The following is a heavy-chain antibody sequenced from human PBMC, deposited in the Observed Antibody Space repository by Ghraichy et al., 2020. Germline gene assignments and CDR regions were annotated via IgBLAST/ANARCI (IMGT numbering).Heavy chain of an antibody. CDR1: GGSISSGGYD. CDR2: IYYSGSS. D-gene: IGHD2-2*01. Sequence: LSLTCSVSGGSISSGGYDWSWIRQHPGKGLEWIGYIYYSGSSYYNPSLKSRVSISVDTSKNQFSLKLSSVTAADTAVYYCARSPEAYCSTSCAAPYYYYYMDVWGKGTTVTVSS. V-gene: IGHV4-31*02. CDR3: ARSPEAYCSTSCAAPYYYYYMDV. J-gene: IGHJ6*03.